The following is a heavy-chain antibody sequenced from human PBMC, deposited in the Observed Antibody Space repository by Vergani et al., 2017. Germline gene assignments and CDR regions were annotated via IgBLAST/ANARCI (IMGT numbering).Heavy chain of an antibody. CDR2: IYPGDSEV. CDR1: ESSFISNE. Sequence: EVMLVQSGAEVKKPGESLKIACKYSESSFISNEIAWVRQMSGKGLHWMGIIYPGDSEVKSNPTFRGQVIFSVDTSVNTAYLQLRSLQASDTATYFCASGGQGSENVGALQLWGQGTNSTVSS. D-gene: IGHD1-26*01. J-gene: IGHJ3*01. CDR3: ASGGQGSENVGALQL. V-gene: IGHV5-51*03.